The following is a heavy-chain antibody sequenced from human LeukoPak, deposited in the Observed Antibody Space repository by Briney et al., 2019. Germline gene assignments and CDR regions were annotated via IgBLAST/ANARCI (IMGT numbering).Heavy chain of an antibody. CDR1: GFTFSGYE. CDR2: ISRSGTII. D-gene: IGHD2-2*01. CDR3: ARDRGSGYCSSTSCYGNYYYYYGMDV. Sequence: GGSLRLSCAASGFTFSGYEMNWVRQAPGKGLEWVSYISRSGTIISYADSVRGRLTISRDNAKNSLYLQMNSLRAEDTAVYYCARDRGSGYCSSTSCYGNYYYYYGMDVWGQGTTATVSS. J-gene: IGHJ6*02. V-gene: IGHV3-48*03.